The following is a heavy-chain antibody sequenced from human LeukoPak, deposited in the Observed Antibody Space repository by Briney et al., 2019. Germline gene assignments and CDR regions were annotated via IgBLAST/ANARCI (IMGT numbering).Heavy chain of an antibody. CDR3: AKGTIRYCSSTGCYIDY. CDR2: IQYDGSNK. Sequence: GGSLRLSCAASGFTFSSYGMHWVRQAPGKGLEWVALIQYDGSNKYYPDSVKGRFTISRDNSKNTLYLQMNSLRAEDTAVYYYAKGTIRYCSSTGCYIDYWGQGTLVTVSS. V-gene: IGHV3-30*02. CDR1: GFTFSSYG. D-gene: IGHD2-2*01. J-gene: IGHJ4*02.